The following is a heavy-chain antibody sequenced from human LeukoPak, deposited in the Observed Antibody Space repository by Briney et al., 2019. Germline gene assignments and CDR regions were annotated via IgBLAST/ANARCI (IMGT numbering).Heavy chain of an antibody. Sequence: GGSLRLSCAASGFTFGSYAMSWVRQAPGKGLEWVSAISGSGGSTYYADSVKGRFTISRDNSKNTLYLQMNSLRAEDTAVYYCAKDEVGYSSGPKGYWGQGTLVTVSS. J-gene: IGHJ4*02. D-gene: IGHD6-19*01. CDR2: ISGSGGST. V-gene: IGHV3-23*01. CDR1: GFTFGSYA. CDR3: AKDEVGYSSGPKGY.